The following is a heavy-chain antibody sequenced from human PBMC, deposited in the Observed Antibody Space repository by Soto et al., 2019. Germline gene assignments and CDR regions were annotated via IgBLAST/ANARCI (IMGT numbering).Heavy chain of an antibody. CDR2: IYTSGST. D-gene: IGHD6-19*01. V-gene: IGHV4-4*07. CDR1: GGSISSYY. J-gene: IGHJ4*02. CDR3: ARDLTSWYSSGWYYFDY. Sequence: QVQLQESGPGLVKPSETLSLTCTVSGGSISSYYWSWIRQPAGKGLEWIGRIYTSGSTNYNPSLKSRVTMSVDTSKNQCSLKLSSVTAADTAVYYCARDLTSWYSSGWYYFDYWGQGTLVTVSS.